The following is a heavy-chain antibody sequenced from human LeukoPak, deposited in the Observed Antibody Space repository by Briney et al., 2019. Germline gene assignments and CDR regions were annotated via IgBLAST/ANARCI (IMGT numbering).Heavy chain of an antibody. CDR2: INHSGST. CDR1: GGSFSGYY. CDR3: ARGFNYGMDL. Sequence: PSETLSLTCGVYGGSFSGYYWSWIRQPPGKGLEWIAEINHSGSTSYNPSLKSRVTVSLDTSKNHFSLRLSSVTAADTAVYYCARGFNYGMDLWGQGTTVTVSS. J-gene: IGHJ6*02. V-gene: IGHV4-34*01.